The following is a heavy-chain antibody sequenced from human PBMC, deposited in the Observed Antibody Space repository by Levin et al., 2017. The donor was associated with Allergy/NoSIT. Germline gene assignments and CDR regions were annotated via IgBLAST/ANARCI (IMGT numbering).Heavy chain of an antibody. CDR1: GGSFSGYY. V-gene: IGHV4-34*01. CDR3: ARWGRRYYGSGSYYPRGRNWFDP. D-gene: IGHD3-10*01. Sequence: SETLSLTCAVYGGSFSGYYWSWIRQPPGKGLEWIGEINHSGSTNYNPSLKSRVTISVDTSKNQFSLKLSSVTAADTAVYYCARWGRRYYGSGSYYPRGRNWFDPWGQGTLVTVSS. J-gene: IGHJ5*02. CDR2: INHSGST.